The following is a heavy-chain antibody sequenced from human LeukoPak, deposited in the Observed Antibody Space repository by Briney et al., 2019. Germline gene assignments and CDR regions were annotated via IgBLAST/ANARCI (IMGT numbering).Heavy chain of an antibody. D-gene: IGHD3-10*01. CDR3: ARWMFYYGSGVFHYHGMDV. CDR1: GYSFTSQW. V-gene: IGHV5-51*01. CDR2: IYPADSDT. J-gene: IGHJ6*02. Sequence: GESLKISCKGSGYSFTSQWIGWVRQLPGKGLEWMGIIYPADSDTKYSPSFQGQVTISVDKSISTAYLQWSSLKASDTVIYYCARWMFYYGSGVFHYHGMDVWGQGTTVTVSS.